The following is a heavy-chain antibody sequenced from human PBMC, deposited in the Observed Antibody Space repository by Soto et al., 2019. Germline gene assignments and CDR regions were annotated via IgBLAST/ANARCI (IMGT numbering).Heavy chain of an antibody. CDR1: GFTFSGYA. V-gene: IGHV3-23*01. CDR2: ISGSGGST. CDR3: AKVSYYDSSGSLDY. Sequence: PRGSLRLSCAASGFTFSGYAMSWVRQAPGKGLEWVSAISGSGGSTYYADSVKGRFTISRDNSKNTLYLQMNSLRAEDTAVYYCAKVSYYDSSGSLDYWGQGTLVTVSS. J-gene: IGHJ4*02. D-gene: IGHD3-22*01.